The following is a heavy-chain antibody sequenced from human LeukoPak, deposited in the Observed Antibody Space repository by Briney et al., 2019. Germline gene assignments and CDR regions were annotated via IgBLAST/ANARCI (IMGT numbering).Heavy chain of an antibody. D-gene: IGHD5-12*01. CDR3: ARDSGYDSNWFDP. V-gene: IGHV1-69*13. CDR2: IIPIFGTA. CDR1: GGTFSSYA. J-gene: IGHJ5*02. Sequence: ASVKVSCKASGGTFSSYAISWVRQAPGQGLEWMGGIIPIFGTANYAQKFQGRVTITADESTSTAYMELSSLRSGDTAVYYCARDSGYDSNWFDPWGQGTLVTVSS.